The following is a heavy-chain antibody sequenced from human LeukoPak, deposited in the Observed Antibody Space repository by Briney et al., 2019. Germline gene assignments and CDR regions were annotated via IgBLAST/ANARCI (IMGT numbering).Heavy chain of an antibody. Sequence: GESLKISCKGSGYSFSTYWIGWVRQMPGKGLEWMGVIYPGDSDTRYSPSFEGQATISADKSISTAYLQWSSLKASDTAIYYCAVARYCSGGSCYWWFDPWGQGTLVTVSS. CDR3: AVARYCSGGSCYWWFDP. CDR1: GYSFSTYW. J-gene: IGHJ5*02. V-gene: IGHV5-51*01. CDR2: IYPGDSDT. D-gene: IGHD2-15*01.